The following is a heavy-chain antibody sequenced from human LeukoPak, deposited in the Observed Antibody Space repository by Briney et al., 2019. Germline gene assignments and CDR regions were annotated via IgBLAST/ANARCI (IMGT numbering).Heavy chain of an antibody. CDR2: INPDSGGT. J-gene: IGHJ4*02. CDR1: VYTFTGYY. CDR3: ARVASAVYSDY. V-gene: IGHV1-2*02. Sequence: ASVKVSCKASVYTFTGYYLHWVREAPGQGLEWMGWINPDSGGTNYAQNFQGRVTMTRDTSISTAYMELNRLRSDDTAVYYCARVASAVYSDYWGQGTLVTVSS.